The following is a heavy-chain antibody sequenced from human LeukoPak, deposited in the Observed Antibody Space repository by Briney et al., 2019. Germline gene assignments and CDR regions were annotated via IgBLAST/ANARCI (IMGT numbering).Heavy chain of an antibody. V-gene: IGHV1-69*13. CDR1: GGTFSSYA. Sequence: GASVQVSCKASGGTFSSYAISWVRQAPGQGLEWMGGIIPIFGTANYAQKFQGRVTITADESTSTAYMELSSLRSEDTAVYYCARDLYCSSTSCYDEHNWFDPWGQGTLVTVSS. J-gene: IGHJ5*02. D-gene: IGHD2-2*01. CDR2: IIPIFGTA. CDR3: ARDLYCSSTSCYDEHNWFDP.